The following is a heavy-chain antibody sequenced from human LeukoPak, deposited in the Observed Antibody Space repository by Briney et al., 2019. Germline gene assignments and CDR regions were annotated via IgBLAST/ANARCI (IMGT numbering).Heavy chain of an antibody. D-gene: IGHD6-6*01. CDR1: GFALSSFA. J-gene: IGHJ4*02. V-gene: IGHV3-23*01. CDR2: VIGSGRTT. Sequence: RGSLRLSCAASGFALSSFAMSWGRPAQGKGLGWDSGVIGSGRTTYYADSVTGRRTLSRGKSKQTLFLPMNSLRAEDTAVYYCAKGIATRPLKNPFDGWGQGTLVTVSS. CDR3: AKGIATRPLKNPFDG.